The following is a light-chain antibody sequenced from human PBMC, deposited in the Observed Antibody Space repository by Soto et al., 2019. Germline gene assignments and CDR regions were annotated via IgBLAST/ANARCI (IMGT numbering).Light chain of an antibody. CDR1: QDISTY. V-gene: IGKV1-5*01. J-gene: IGKJ5*01. CDR3: QHYTLYSAP. Sequence: RLTQSPSSLSASVGDTVTISCRASQDISTYLAWYQHKPGKAPTLLIFGASSLHNGVPPRFAGSGSGSEFTLTINRLQPGDFATYYCQHYTLYSAPFGQGTRV. CDR2: GAS.